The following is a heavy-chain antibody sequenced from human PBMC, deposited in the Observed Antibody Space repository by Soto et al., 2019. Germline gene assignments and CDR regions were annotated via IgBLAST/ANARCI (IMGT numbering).Heavy chain of an antibody. J-gene: IGHJ4*02. V-gene: IGHV4-59*01. CDR3: ARVRRLGNEWIKPAYYFDY. Sequence: SETLSLTCTVSGGSISSYYWSWIRQPPGKGLEWIGYIYYSGSTNYNPSLKSRVTISVDTSKNQFSLKLSSVTAADTAVYYCARVRRLGNEWIKPAYYFDYWGQGTLVTVSS. D-gene: IGHD2-2*01. CDR1: GGSISSYY. CDR2: IYYSGST.